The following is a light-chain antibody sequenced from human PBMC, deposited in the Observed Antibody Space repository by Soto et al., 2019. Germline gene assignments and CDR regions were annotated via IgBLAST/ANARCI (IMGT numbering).Light chain of an antibody. J-gene: IGKJ5*01. CDR1: QSVRSN. Sequence: IVLTQSPATLSVSPGERATLSCRASQSVRSNLAWYQQKPGQAPRLLINRASTRAPGIPARFSGSGSGTEFTLTISSLQSEDSAVYYCQQYHDWPPITFGQGTRLE. V-gene: IGKV3-15*01. CDR2: RAS. CDR3: QQYHDWPPIT.